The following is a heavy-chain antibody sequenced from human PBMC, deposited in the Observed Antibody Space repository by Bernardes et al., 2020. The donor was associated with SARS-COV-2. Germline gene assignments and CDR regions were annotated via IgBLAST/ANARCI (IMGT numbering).Heavy chain of an antibody. Sequence: AGSLRLSCAASGFTFSSYGMHWVRQAPGKGLEWVAVISYDGSNKYYADSVKGRFTISRDNSKNTLYLQMNSLRAEDTAVYYCAKEVTMWDSSGYYYGYWGQGTLVTVSS. D-gene: IGHD3-22*01. V-gene: IGHV3-30*18. CDR1: GFTFSSYG. CDR3: AKEVTMWDSSGYYYGY. CDR2: ISYDGSNK. J-gene: IGHJ4*02.